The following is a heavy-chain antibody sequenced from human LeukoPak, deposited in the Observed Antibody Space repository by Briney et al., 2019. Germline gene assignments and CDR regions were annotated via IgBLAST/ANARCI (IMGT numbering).Heavy chain of an antibody. CDR1: GFTFSSYG. Sequence: PGGSLRLSCAASGFTFSSYGMHWVRQAPGKGLEWVSAISGSGGSTYYADSVKGRFTISRDNSKNTLYLQMNSLRAEDTAVYYCAKDRVRLRLGELCGYWGQGTLATVSS. V-gene: IGHV3-23*01. D-gene: IGHD3-16*01. J-gene: IGHJ4*02. CDR2: ISGSGGST. CDR3: AKDRVRLRLGELCGY.